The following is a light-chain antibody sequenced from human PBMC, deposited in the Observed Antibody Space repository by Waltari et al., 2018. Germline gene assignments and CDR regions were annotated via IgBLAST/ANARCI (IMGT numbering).Light chain of an antibody. CDR1: SSAVGGYNY. CDR3: SSYTSSSTLVV. V-gene: IGLV2-14*03. J-gene: IGLJ2*01. CDR2: DVS. Sequence: QPALTQPASVSGSPGQSLTISCTGTSSAVGGYNYFPWYQQHPGKAPTLMIYDVSNRPSGVSNRFSGSKSGNTASLTISGLQAEDEADYYCSSYTSSSTLVVFGGGTKLTVL.